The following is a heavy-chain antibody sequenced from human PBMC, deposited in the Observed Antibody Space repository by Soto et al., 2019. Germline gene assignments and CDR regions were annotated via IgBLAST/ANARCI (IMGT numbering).Heavy chain of an antibody. J-gene: IGHJ5*02. CDR1: GYTFTGDY. D-gene: IGHD6-19*01. CDR2: INPNSGGT. Sequence: ASVKGSCKASGYTFTGDYMHWVRQAPGQGLEWMGWINPNSGGTNYAQKFQGWVTMTRDTSISTAYMELSRLRSDDTAVYYCARGPGEQWLATWGQGTLVTVSS. CDR3: ARGPGEQWLAT. V-gene: IGHV1-2*04.